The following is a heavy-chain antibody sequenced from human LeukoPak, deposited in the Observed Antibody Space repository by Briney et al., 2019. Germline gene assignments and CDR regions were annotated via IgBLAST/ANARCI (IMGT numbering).Heavy chain of an antibody. J-gene: IGHJ4*02. D-gene: IGHD1-1*01. CDR3: ARTWKYYFDN. Sequence: GGSLRLSCAASGFTFSSYSMNWVRQAPGKGLEWVSSITSSSSHIYYADSVKGRFTISRDNAKNSLFLQMNSLRADDTAVYYCARTWKYYFDNWGRGTLVTVSS. V-gene: IGHV3-21*01. CDR2: ITSSSSHI. CDR1: GFTFSSYS.